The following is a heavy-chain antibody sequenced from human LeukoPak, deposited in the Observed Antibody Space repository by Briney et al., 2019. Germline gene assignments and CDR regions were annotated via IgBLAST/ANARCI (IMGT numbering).Heavy chain of an antibody. Sequence: GASVKVSCKASGYTFTSYYMHWVRQAPGQGLEWMGIINPSGGSTSYAQKFQGRVTMTRDMSTSTVYMELSSLRSEDTAVYYCARVPPPTGAFDIWGQGTMVTVSS. CDR1: GYTFTSYY. CDR3: ARVPPPTGAFDI. CDR2: INPSGGST. V-gene: IGHV1-46*01. D-gene: IGHD1-14*01. J-gene: IGHJ3*02.